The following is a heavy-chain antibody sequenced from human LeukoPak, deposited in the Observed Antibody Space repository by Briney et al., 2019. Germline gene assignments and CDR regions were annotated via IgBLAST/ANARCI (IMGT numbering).Heavy chain of an antibody. J-gene: IGHJ5*02. CDR2: INPNSGGT. CDR3: ARGAESDLDIVVVPVGHNWFDP. D-gene: IGHD2-2*01. V-gene: IGHV1-2*02. Sequence: GASVKVSCKASGGTFSSYAISWVRQAPGQGLEWMGWINPNSGGTNYAQKFQGRVTMTRDTSISTAYMELSRLRSDDTAVYYCARGAESDLDIVVVPVGHNWFDPWGQGTLVTVSS. CDR1: GGTFSSYA.